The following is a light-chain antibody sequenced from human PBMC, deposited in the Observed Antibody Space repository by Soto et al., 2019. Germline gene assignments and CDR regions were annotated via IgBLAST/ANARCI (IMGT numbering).Light chain of an antibody. V-gene: IGKV3-15*01. CDR3: QQYYHWRT. CDR1: QSLNSN. J-gene: IGKJ1*01. CDR2: GAS. Sequence: EIVMTQSPATLSVSPGERATLSCRASQSLNSNLAWYQQKPGQAPRLLIYGASTRATGIPARFSGSGSGTDFTLTISSLQSEDSAVYYCQQYYHWRTFGQGTKVEIK.